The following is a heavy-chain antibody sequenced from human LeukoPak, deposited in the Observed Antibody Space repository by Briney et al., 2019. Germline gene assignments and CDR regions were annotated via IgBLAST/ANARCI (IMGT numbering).Heavy chain of an antibody. CDR2: IYYSGST. CDR3: ARRRYYGSGSYFPFDP. Sequence: PSETLSLTCTVSGGSISSSSYYWCWIRQPPGKWLEWIGSIYYSGSTYYNPSLKSRVTISVDTSTTQFSLKLSSVTAADTAVYYCARRRYYGSGSYFPFDPWGQGTLVTVSS. CDR1: GGSISSSSYY. D-gene: IGHD3-10*01. V-gene: IGHV4-39*01. J-gene: IGHJ5*02.